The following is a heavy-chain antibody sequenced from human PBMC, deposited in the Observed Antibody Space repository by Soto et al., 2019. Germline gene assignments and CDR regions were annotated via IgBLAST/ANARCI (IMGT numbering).Heavy chain of an antibody. CDR2: ISSSSSYI. V-gene: IGHV3-21*01. Sequence: PGGSLRLSCAASGFTFSSYSMNWVRQAPGKGLEWVSSISSSSSYIYYAGSVKGRFTISRDNAKNSLYLQMNSLRAEDTAVYYCATGMGSGSPRVDKNMDVWGQGTTVTVS. D-gene: IGHD3-10*01. J-gene: IGHJ6*02. CDR1: GFTFSSYS. CDR3: ATGMGSGSPRVDKNMDV.